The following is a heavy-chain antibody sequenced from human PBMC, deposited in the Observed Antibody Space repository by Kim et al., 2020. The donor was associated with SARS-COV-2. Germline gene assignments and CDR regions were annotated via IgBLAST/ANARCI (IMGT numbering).Heavy chain of an antibody. D-gene: IGHD6-13*01. V-gene: IGHV1-3*01. CDR3: ARVGSWYGGGYFDY. J-gene: IGHJ4*02. CDR2: INAGNGNT. CDR1: GYTFTSYA. Sequence: ASVKVSCKASGYTFTSYAMHWVRQAPGQRLEWMGWINAGNGNTKYSQKFQGRVTITRDTSASTAYMELSSLRSEDTAVYYCARVGSWYGGGYFDYWGQGTLVTVSS.